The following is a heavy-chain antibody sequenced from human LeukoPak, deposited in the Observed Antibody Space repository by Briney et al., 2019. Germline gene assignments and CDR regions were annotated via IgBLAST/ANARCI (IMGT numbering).Heavy chain of an antibody. J-gene: IGHJ5*02. CDR1: RGSISSYY. CDR3: ARDPSGSYYSA. CDR2: IYYSGST. D-gene: IGHD1-26*01. Sequence: KSSETLSLTCTVSRGSISSYYWSWIRQPPGKGLEWIGYIYYSGSTNYNPSLKSRVTISVDTSKTQFSLRLSSVTAADTAVYYCARDPSGSYYSAWGQGTLVTVSS. V-gene: IGHV4-59*01.